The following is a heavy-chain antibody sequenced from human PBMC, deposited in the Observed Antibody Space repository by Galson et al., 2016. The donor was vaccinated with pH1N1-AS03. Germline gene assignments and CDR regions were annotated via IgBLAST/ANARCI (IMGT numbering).Heavy chain of an antibody. CDR1: GGSFSGTF. V-gene: IGHV4-34*01. Sequence: SLTCAVYGGSFSGTFWTWIRQSPGTGLEWLGENNPRGSANYNPSLQSRVTISVDTSKNQFSLQLTSVTAAGTAVHYCARRSPRPRSAGYYSRYYFDDWGQGTLVIVSS. CDR3: ARRSPRPRSAGYYSRYYFDD. J-gene: IGHJ4*02. D-gene: IGHD3-22*01. CDR2: NNPRGSA.